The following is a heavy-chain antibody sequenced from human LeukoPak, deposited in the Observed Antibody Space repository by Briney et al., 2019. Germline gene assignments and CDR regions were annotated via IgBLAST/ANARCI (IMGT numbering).Heavy chain of an antibody. CDR2: FDPEDGET. CDR1: GYTLTELS. J-gene: IGHJ6*02. Sequence: GASVKVSCKVSGYTLTELSMHWVRQAPGKGLEGMGGFDPEDGETIYAQKFQGRVTMTEDTSTDTAYMELSSLRSEDTAVYYCATAVLRFLEWKQATDYGMDVWGQGTTVTVSS. D-gene: IGHD3-3*01. V-gene: IGHV1-24*01. CDR3: ATAVLRFLEWKQATDYGMDV.